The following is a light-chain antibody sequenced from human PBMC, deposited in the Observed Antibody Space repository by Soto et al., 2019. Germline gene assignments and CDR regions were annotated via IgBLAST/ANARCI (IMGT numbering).Light chain of an antibody. CDR1: SSNIGPNA. Sequence: QSVLTQPPSASGTPGQKVTISCSGSSSNIGPNAVNWYQQLPGTAPKLLLYNNNQRPSGVSDRFSGSKSGTSASLAISGLQSYDEADYHCAAWDDRLNGLVFGTGTKLTVL. J-gene: IGLJ1*01. CDR3: AAWDDRLNGLV. V-gene: IGLV1-44*01. CDR2: NNN.